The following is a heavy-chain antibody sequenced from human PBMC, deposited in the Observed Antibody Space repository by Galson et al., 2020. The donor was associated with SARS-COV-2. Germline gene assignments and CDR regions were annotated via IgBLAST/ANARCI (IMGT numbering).Heavy chain of an antibody. CDR3: AKVSDYDFWSGSESLSDRAFDY. D-gene: IGHD3-3*01. V-gene: IGHV3-23*01. J-gene: IGHJ4*02. Sequence: GGSLRLSCAASGFTFSSYAMSWVRQAPGKGLEWVSAISGSGGSTYYADSVKGRFTISRDNSKNMLYLQMNSLRAEDTAVYYCAKVSDYDFWSGSESLSDRAFDYWGQGTLVTVSS. CDR2: ISGSGGST. CDR1: GFTFSSYA.